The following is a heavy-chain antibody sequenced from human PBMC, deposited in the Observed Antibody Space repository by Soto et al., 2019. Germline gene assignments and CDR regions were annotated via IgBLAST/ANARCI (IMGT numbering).Heavy chain of an antibody. Sequence: EVQLVESGGGLVQPGGSLRLSCAASGLIFSDYHMDWVRQAPGKGLEWVGRIRRKANSYTTEYAASVKGRFTISRDDSKNSLYLQMNSLTAEDTAVYYCARVAWIRVWWDYWGQGTLVTVSS. CDR1: GLIFSDYH. CDR2: IRRKANSYTT. J-gene: IGHJ4*02. D-gene: IGHD5-18*01. CDR3: ARVAWIRVWWDY. V-gene: IGHV3-72*01.